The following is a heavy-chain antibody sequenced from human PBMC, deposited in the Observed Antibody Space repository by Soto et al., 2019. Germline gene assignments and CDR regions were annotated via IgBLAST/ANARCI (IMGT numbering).Heavy chain of an antibody. Sequence: HWCCLRLCGASCRFTVIGRYMNIERKAPGKGLEWVSFITSSGSTTYYADSVKGRFTVSRDNVKNSLFLQMNSLRDEDTAVYYCARVAIASGGVIAVAYALDVWGQGTTVSVSS. D-gene: IGHD3-16*02. CDR2: ITSSGSTT. CDR1: RFTVIGRY. V-gene: IGHV3-48*02. CDR3: ARVAIASGGVIAVAYALDV. J-gene: IGHJ6*02.